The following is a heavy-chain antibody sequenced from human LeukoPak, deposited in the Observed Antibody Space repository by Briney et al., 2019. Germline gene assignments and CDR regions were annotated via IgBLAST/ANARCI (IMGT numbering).Heavy chain of an antibody. J-gene: IGHJ4*02. Sequence: GGSLRLSCAASGFTFSSYAMSWVRQAPGKGLEWVSAISGSGGSTYYADSVKGRFTISRDNSKNTLYLQMNSLRAEDTALYYCAKDISDGYNSGFDYWGQGTLATVSS. V-gene: IGHV3-23*01. D-gene: IGHD5-12*01. CDR3: AKDISDGYNSGFDY. CDR1: GFTFSSYA. CDR2: ISGSGGST.